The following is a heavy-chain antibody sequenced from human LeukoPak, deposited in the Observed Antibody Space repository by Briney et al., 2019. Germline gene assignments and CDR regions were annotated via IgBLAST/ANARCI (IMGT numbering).Heavy chain of an antibody. CDR2: IYYSGST. D-gene: IGHD3-10*01. Sequence: SETLSLTCTVSGGSISSYYWSWILQPPGKRLEWIGYIYYSGSTNYNPSLKSRVTISVDTSKNQFSLKLSSVTAADTAVYYCARVEWFGESDDAFDIWGQGTMVTVSS. CDR3: ARVEWFGESDDAFDI. J-gene: IGHJ3*02. V-gene: IGHV4-59*01. CDR1: GGSISSYY.